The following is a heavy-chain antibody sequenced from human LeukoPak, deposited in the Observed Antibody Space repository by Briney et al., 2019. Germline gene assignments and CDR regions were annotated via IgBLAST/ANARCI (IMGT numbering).Heavy chain of an antibody. CDR1: GYSFTSYW. D-gene: IGHD6-13*01. J-gene: IGHJ4*02. CDR3: ARNKRYSSSWYPFDY. Sequence: HGESLKISCKGSGYSFTSYWIGWVRQMPGKGLEWMGIIYPGDSDTRYSPSFQGQVTISADKSISTAYLQRSSLKASDTAMYYCARNKRYSSSWYPFDYWGQGTLVTVSS. CDR2: IYPGDSDT. V-gene: IGHV5-51*01.